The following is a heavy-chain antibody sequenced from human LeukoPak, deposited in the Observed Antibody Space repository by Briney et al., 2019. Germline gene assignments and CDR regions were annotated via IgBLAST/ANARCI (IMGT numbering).Heavy chain of an antibody. V-gene: IGHV4-39*01. CDR1: GGSISSSSYY. CDR3: ARRVVAARPFDY. D-gene: IGHD6-6*01. Sequence: KSSETLSLTCTVSGGSISSSSYYWGWIRQPPGKGLEWIGSIYYSGSTYYNPSLKSRVTISVETSQNQFSLKLSSVTAADTAVYYCARRVVAARPFDYWGQGTLVTVSS. CDR2: IYYSGST. J-gene: IGHJ4*02.